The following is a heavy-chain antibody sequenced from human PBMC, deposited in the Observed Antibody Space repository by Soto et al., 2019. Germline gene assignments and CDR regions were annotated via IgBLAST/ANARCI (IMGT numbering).Heavy chain of an antibody. CDR2: IIPMLGVW. CDR3: TIGSWSGEVFDI. V-gene: IGHV1-69*02. CDR1: GGTFNTYS. D-gene: IGHD2-21*01. Sequence: QVQLVQSGAEVKKPGSSVKVSCKDSGGTFNTYSMFWVRQAPGQGLEWMGRIIPMLGVWNYAQRFQDRVTITADKSTATAHMELSSLRSEDTALYYCTIGSWSGEVFDIWGQGTMVTVSS. J-gene: IGHJ3*02.